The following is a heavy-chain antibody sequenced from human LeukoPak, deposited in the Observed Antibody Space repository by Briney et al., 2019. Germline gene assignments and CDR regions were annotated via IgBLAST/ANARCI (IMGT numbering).Heavy chain of an antibody. Sequence: PSEALSLTCSVSGGSISSSNSYWGWIRQPPGKGLEWTGSIYYSRSTYYNPSLKSRLTISVDTSKNQFSLKLSSVTAADTAIYYCARHADSGFGELAFDYWGQGTLVTVSS. CDR1: GGSISSSNSY. CDR2: IYYSRST. CDR3: ARHADSGFGELAFDY. D-gene: IGHD3-10*01. J-gene: IGHJ4*02. V-gene: IGHV4-39*01.